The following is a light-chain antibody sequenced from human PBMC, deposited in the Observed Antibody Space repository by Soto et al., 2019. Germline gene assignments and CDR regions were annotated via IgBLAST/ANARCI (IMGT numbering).Light chain of an antibody. CDR2: DDN. CDR1: GSNIESHY. J-gene: IGLJ2*01. Sequence: QAVLTQPPSVSAAPGQKVTISCSGSGSNIESHYVSWYQQPPGTVPKLLIYDDNKRPSGIPDRFSGSKSGTSATLVITGLQTGDEADYYCGVWDGSLSTVLIGGGTKLTVL. CDR3: GVWDGSLSTVL. V-gene: IGLV1-51*01.